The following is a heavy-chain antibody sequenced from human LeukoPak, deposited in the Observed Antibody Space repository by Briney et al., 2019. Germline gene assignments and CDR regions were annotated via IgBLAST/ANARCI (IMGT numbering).Heavy chain of an antibody. Sequence: SETLSLTCTVSGGSISSSSYYWGWIRQPPGKGLEWIAYIYYSGSTNYNPSLKSRVTISVDTSKNQFSLKLSSVTAADTAVYYCARYIWGSYPTFEDYWGQGTLVTVSS. V-gene: IGHV4-61*05. CDR1: GGSISSSSYY. CDR2: IYYSGST. CDR3: ARYIWGSYPTFEDY. D-gene: IGHD3-16*02. J-gene: IGHJ4*02.